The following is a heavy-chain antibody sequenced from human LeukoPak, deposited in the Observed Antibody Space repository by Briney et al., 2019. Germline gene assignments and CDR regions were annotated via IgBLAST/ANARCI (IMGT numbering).Heavy chain of an antibody. J-gene: IGHJ5*02. Sequence: PSETLSLTCTVSGGSISSSSYYWGWIRQPPGKGLEWIGSIYYSGSTYYNPSLKSRVTISVDTSKNQFSLKLSSVTAADTAVYYCARDHTNNHMVRGVIWWFDPWGQGTLVTVSS. CDR1: GGSISSSSYY. CDR3: ARDHTNNHMVRGVIWWFDP. D-gene: IGHD3-10*01. CDR2: IYYSGST. V-gene: IGHV4-39*07.